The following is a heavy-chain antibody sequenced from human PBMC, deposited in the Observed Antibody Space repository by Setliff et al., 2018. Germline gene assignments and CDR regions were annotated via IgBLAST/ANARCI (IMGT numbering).Heavy chain of an antibody. Sequence: PGGSLRLSCAASGFTFSSFWMSWVRQAPGKGLEWVANIKQDGSDKYYVDSVKGRFTISRDNAKNSLYLQMNSLRAEDTAVYYCARPRYCSGGACRVGGGVFDIWGLGTMVTVSS. J-gene: IGHJ3*02. V-gene: IGHV3-7*01. CDR1: GFTFSSFW. CDR3: ARPRYCSGGACRVGGGVFDI. D-gene: IGHD2-15*01. CDR2: IKQDGSDK.